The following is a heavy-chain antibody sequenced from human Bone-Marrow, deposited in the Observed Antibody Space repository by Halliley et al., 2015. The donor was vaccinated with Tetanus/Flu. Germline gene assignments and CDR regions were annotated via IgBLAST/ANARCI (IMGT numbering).Heavy chain of an antibody. CDR3: AGPMSSGWKPFDY. CDR2: IFHSGST. J-gene: IGHJ4*02. CDR1: GGSISSSSYY. D-gene: IGHD6-19*01. Sequence: TLSLTCTVSGGSISSSSYYWGWIRQPPGKGLEWIASIFHSGSTYYNPSLKSRVTISVDTSKNQFSLKLTSVTAADTAVYYCAGPMSSGWKPFDYWGQGTLVTVSS. V-gene: IGHV4-39*01.